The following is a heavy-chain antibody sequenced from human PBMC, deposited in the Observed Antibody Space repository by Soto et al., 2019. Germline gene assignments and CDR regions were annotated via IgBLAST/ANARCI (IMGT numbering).Heavy chain of an antibody. CDR1: GFTFYSHA. CDR2: TSASGGVT. CDR3: VDGGATGRPPLDP. J-gene: IGHJ5*02. V-gene: IGHV3-23*01. D-gene: IGHD3-9*01. Sequence: EVQLLESGGDLVQPGGSLRLSCAASGFTFYSHAMSWVRQPPGKGLEWVSGTSASGGVTYYADSVKGRFTMSRDNAKNTLWLQMNSLRIEDTAVYYCVDGGATGRPPLDPSGQGTLVIVSS.